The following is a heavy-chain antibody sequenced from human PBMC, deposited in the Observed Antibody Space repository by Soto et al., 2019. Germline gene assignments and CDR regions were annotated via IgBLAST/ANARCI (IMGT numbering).Heavy chain of an antibody. V-gene: IGHV4-39*01. D-gene: IGHD2-21*02. Sequence: YYMHWVRQPPGKGLEWIGSIYYSGSTYNNPSLRSRVSMSIDTSKDQFSLKLKSVTAADTALYLCARQRTSVVTQAYFDVWGPGSLVTVSS. J-gene: IGHJ4*02. CDR2: IYYSGST. CDR1: YY. CDR3: ARQRTSVVTQAYFDV.